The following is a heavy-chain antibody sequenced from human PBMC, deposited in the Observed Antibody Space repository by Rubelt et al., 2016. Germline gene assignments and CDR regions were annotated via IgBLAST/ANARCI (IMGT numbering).Heavy chain of an antibody. CDR1: GYTFTGYY. J-gene: IGHJ4*02. CDR2: INANSGGT. CDR3: ARYPPGCSSTSCQTHFDY. D-gene: IGHD2-2*01. V-gene: IGHV1-2*02. Sequence: QVQMVQSGAEVKKPGATVKVSCKASGYTFTGYYMHWVRQDPGQGLEWMGWINANSGGTNYATKIQGRGNMTRDKSISTAYKELSRLESDDNALDYCARYPPGCSSTSCQTHFDYWGQGTLVTVSS.